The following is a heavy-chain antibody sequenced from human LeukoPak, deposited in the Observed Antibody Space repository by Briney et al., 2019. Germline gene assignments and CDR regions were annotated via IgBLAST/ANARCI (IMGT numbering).Heavy chain of an antibody. CDR1: GFTFSRNA. Sequence: PGGSLRLSCAASGFTFSRNAMSWVRQAPGKGLEWVSGISDSGSSTYYADSVKGRFTISRDNSKNTLNLQMNSLRAEDTAVYFCARDKIVGATYFDYWGQGTLVTVSS. J-gene: IGHJ4*02. V-gene: IGHV3-23*01. D-gene: IGHD1-26*01. CDR2: ISDSGSST. CDR3: ARDKIVGATYFDY.